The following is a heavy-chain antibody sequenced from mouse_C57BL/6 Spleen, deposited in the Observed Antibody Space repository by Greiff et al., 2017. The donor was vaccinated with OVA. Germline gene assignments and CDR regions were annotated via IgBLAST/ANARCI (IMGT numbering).Heavy chain of an antibody. D-gene: IGHD4-1*01. CDR1: GYTFTSYG. CDR3: AINWDYFDY. J-gene: IGHJ2*01. CDR2: IYPRSGNT. Sequence: VMLVESGAELARPGASVKLSCKASGYTFTSYGISWVKQRTGQGLEWIGEIYPRSGNTYYNEKFKGKATLTADKSSSTAYMELRSLTSEDSAVYFCAINWDYFDYWGQGTTLTVSS. V-gene: IGHV1-81*01.